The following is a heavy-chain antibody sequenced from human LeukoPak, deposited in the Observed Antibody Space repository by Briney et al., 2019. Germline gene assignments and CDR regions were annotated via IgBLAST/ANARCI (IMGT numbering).Heavy chain of an antibody. CDR3: ARQNDFRLDY. CDR2: IYPGDSDT. V-gene: IGHV5-51*01. CDR1: GYTFSSYW. Sequence: GESLKISCKGSGYTFSSYWIGWVRPMPGKGLEWMGIIYPGDSDTRYSPSLQGQVTISVDTSIGTTYLQWSSLKASDTAIYYCARQNDFRLDYWGQGTLVTVSS. D-gene: IGHD3-3*01. J-gene: IGHJ4*02.